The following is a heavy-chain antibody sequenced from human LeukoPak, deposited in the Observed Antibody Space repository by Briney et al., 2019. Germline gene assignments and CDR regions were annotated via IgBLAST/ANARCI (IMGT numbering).Heavy chain of an antibody. Sequence: GGSLRLSCAASGFTFSSYSMSWVRQAPGKGLEWVSSINIDGDSTYYADSVKGRFTTSRDNSKNTLNLQMNSLRAEDTALYYCAKVRDWYFDLWGRGTLVTVSS. CDR2: INIDGDST. V-gene: IGHV3-23*01. J-gene: IGHJ2*01. CDR1: GFTFSSYS. CDR3: AKVRDWYFDL.